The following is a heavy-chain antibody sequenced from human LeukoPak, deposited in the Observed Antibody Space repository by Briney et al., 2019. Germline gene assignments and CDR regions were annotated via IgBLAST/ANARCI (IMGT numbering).Heavy chain of an antibody. D-gene: IGHD3-16*01. CDR1: GGSFSGYY. J-gene: IGHJ5*02. CDR3: ASVMITFGGAPVAT. V-gene: IGHV4-34*01. CDR2: INHSGST. Sequence: PSETLSLTCAVYGGSFSGYYWSWIRQPPGKGLEWIGEINHSGSTNYNPSLKSRVTISVDTSKNQYSLKLSSVTAADTAVYYCASVMITFGGAPVATWGQGTLVTASS.